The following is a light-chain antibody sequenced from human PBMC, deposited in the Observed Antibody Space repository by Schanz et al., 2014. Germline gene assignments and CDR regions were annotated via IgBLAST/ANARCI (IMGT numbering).Light chain of an antibody. J-gene: IGKJ1*01. CDR3: QHLA. CDR1: QRIGAY. Sequence: DIQMTQSPSTVSASVGDTVTISCRASQRIGAYLAWYQQKPGTAPKLLLYQASILRTGVPSRFSGSGFGTDFTLTINSLQPDDFATYVCQHLAFGQGTKVELK. CDR2: QAS. V-gene: IGKV1-5*03.